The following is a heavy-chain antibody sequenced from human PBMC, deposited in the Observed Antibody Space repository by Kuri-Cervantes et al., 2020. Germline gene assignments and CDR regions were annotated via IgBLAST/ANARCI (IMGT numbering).Heavy chain of an antibody. CDR2: ISSSGFFI. Sequence: GESLKISCAASGFSFSSYSMNWVRQAPGKGLEWVASISSSGFFIHYADSLKGRFTISRDNAQNSLYLQMNSLKTEDTAVYYCTRGSAGAYNHYNYGMDVWGQGTTVTVSS. J-gene: IGHJ6*02. V-gene: IGHV3-21*04. D-gene: IGHD5-24*01. CDR3: TRGSAGAYNHYNYGMDV. CDR1: GFSFSSYS.